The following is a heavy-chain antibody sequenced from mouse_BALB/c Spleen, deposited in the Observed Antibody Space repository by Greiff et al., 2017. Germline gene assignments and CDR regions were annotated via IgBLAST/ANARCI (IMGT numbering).Heavy chain of an antibody. CDR3: ARWVITVFDD. V-gene: IGHV3-2*02. CDR2: ISYSGST. D-gene: IGHD2-4*01. Sequence: EVQLQESGPGLVKPSQSLSLTCTVTGYSITSDYAWNWIRPFPGNKLEWKGYISYSGSTSYNPSLKSRISITRDTSKNQFFLQLNSVTTEDTATYYCARWVITVFDDWGQGTTLTVSS. J-gene: IGHJ2*01. CDR1: GYSITSDYA.